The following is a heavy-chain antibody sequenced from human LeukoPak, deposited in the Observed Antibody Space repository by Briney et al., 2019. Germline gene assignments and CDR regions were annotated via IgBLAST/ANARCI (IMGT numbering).Heavy chain of an antibody. Sequence: PGGSLRLSCAASGFTFSSYSMNWVRQAPGKGLEWVSAISGSGGSTYYADSVKGRFTISRDNSKNTLYLQMNSLRAEDTAVYYCAKDPRLVFPCFDYWGQGTLVTVSS. CDR1: GFTFSSYS. J-gene: IGHJ4*02. V-gene: IGHV3-23*01. CDR2: ISGSGGST. CDR3: AKDPRLVFPCFDY. D-gene: IGHD5/OR15-5a*01.